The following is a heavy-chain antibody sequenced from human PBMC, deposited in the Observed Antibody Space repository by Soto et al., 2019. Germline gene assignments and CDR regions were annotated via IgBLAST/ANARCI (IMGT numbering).Heavy chain of an antibody. CDR1: GYTLTELS. V-gene: IGHV1-24*01. Sequence: VASVKVSCKVSGYTLTELSMHWVRQAPGKGLEWMGGFDPEDGETIYAQKFQGRVTMTEDTSTDTAYMELSSLRSEDTAVYYCATLSNDFWSGPNNWFDPWGQGTLVTVYS. J-gene: IGHJ5*02. CDR3: ATLSNDFWSGPNNWFDP. CDR2: FDPEDGET. D-gene: IGHD3-3*01.